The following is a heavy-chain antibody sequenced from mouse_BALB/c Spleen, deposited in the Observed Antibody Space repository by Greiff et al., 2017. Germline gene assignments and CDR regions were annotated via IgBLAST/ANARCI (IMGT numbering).Heavy chain of an antibody. CDR3: AREEITTKGYAMDY. D-gene: IGHD2-4*01. Sequence: EVKLQESGGGLVKPGGSLKLSCAASGFTFSSYAMSWVRQTPEKRLEWVASISSGGSTYYPDSVKGRFTISRDNARNILYLQMSSLRSEDTAMYYCAREEITTKGYAMDYWGQGTSVTVSS. CDR2: ISSGGST. J-gene: IGHJ4*01. V-gene: IGHV5-6-5*01. CDR1: GFTFSSYA.